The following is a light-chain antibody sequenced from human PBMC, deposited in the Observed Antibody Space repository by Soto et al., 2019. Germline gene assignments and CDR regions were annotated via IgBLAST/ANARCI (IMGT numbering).Light chain of an antibody. Sequence: EIVMTQSPATLSVSPGERATLSCRASQSISGNLAWYQQKPGQAPRLLIYGASTRDTGIPARFSGSGSGTEFTLTISSLQSEDFAVYYCQQYHHWPPITFGQGTRLEIK. J-gene: IGKJ5*01. V-gene: IGKV3-15*01. CDR1: QSISGN. CDR2: GAS. CDR3: QQYHHWPPIT.